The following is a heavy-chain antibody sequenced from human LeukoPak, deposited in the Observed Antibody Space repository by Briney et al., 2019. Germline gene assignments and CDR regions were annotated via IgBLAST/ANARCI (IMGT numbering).Heavy chain of an antibody. CDR3: ARDNSVKLLYDFWSGYYTPNYYFDY. CDR2: IKQDGSEK. J-gene: IGHJ4*02. Sequence: GGSLRLSCAASGFTFSSYWMSWVRQAPGKGLEWVANIKQDGSEKYDVDSVKGRFTISRDNAKNSLYLQMNSLRAEDTAVYYCARDNSVKLLYDFWSGYYTPNYYFDYWGQGTLVTVSS. CDR1: GFTFSSYW. D-gene: IGHD3-3*01. V-gene: IGHV3-7*01.